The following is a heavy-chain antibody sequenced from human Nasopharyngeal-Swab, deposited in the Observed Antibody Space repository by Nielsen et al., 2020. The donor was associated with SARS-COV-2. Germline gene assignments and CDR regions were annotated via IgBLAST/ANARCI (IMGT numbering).Heavy chain of an antibody. CDR1: GFTFSRYW. CDR2: INGDGSST. Sequence: GESLKISCAASGFTFSRYWMHWVRQVPGKGLVWVSRINGDGSSTDYAASVKGRFTVSRDNAKNTLYLQMNSLRADDTAVYYCTRDGGFREGDYWGQGTLVTVSS. CDR3: TRDGGFREGDY. V-gene: IGHV3-74*01. D-gene: IGHD3-10*01. J-gene: IGHJ4*02.